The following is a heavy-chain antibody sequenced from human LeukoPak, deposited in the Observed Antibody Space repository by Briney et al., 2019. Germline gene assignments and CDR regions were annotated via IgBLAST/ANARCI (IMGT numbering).Heavy chain of an antibody. CDR2: FYYSGST. CDR1: GGSISSSSYY. V-gene: IGHV4-39*07. CDR3: ARAILGGYYDSGHNWFDP. D-gene: IGHD3-22*01. J-gene: IGHJ5*02. Sequence: SETLSLTCTVSGGSISSSSYYWGWIRQPPGKGLEWIGSFYYSGSTYYNPSLKSRVTISVDRSKNQFSLELSSVTAADTAVYYCARAILGGYYDSGHNWFDPWGQGTLVTVSS.